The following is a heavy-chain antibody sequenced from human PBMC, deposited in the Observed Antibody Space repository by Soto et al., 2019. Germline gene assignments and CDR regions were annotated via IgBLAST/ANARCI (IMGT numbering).Heavy chain of an antibody. J-gene: IGHJ6*02. CDR2: ISYDGSNK. CDR1: GFTFSSHV. Sequence: QVLLVESGGGVVQPGRYLRLSCAASGFTFSSHVMHWVRQAPGKGLEWVAVISYDGSNKYYADSVKGRFTISRDNSKNTLYLQMNSLRAEDTAVYYCARGGSSPWGYYYYGMDVWGQGTTVTVSS. D-gene: IGHD3-10*01. CDR3: ARGGSSPWGYYYYGMDV. V-gene: IGHV3-30-3*01.